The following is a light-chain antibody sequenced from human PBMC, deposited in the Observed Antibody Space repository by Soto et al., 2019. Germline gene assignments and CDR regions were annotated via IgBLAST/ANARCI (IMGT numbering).Light chain of an antibody. CDR3: AAWDDRVSVNVV. V-gene: IGLV2-8*01. CDR2: EVS. Sequence: QSVLTQPPSASGSPGQSVTISCTGTSSDIGTYDYVSWYQQHPGEAPKLVIYEVSKRPSGVPGRFSGSKSDNTASLTVSGLQADDEADYYCAAWDDRVSVNVVFGGGTKLTVL. CDR1: SSDIGTYDY. J-gene: IGLJ2*01.